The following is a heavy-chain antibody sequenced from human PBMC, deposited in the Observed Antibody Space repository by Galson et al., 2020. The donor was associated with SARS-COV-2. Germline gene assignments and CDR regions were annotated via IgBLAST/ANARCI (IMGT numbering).Heavy chain of an antibody. CDR3: AKRLYSSSQSETRGMDV. D-gene: IGHD6-13*01. CDR2: ISGSGDTT. V-gene: IGHV3-23*01. CDR1: GFTFSSYA. J-gene: IGHJ6*02. Sequence: GESLKISCAASGFTFSSYAMNWVRQAPGEGLEWVSAISGSGDTTHYAGSVKGRFTISRDNSKNTLYMQMNSVRAEDTAVYYCAKRLYSSSQSETRGMDVWGQGTMVIVSS.